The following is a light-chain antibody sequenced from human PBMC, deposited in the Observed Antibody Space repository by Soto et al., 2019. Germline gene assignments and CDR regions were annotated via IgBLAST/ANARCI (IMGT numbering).Light chain of an antibody. J-gene: IGLJ1*01. CDR1: STDLGSYKY. CDR2: DIT. Sequence: QSALTQPASVSGSPGQSITITCTGTSTDLGSYKYVSWYQQHPGKAPKLMIHDITNRPSGVSHRFSGSKAGNTASLTISGLQAEDEADYYCSSYTTSYTPYVFGTGTKLTVL. V-gene: IGLV2-14*01. CDR3: SSYTTSYTPYV.